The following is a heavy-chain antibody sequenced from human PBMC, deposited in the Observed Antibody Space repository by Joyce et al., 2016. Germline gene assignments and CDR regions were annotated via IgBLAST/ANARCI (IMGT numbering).Heavy chain of an antibody. CDR1: GASITNSHYY. V-gene: IGHV4-39*07. J-gene: IGHJ5*02. Sequence: QLQLQESGPGLVKPSETLSLTCTVPGASITNSHYYGGWLRLPPGKGLGWMGNVYYSGSTYCNPCLIGRVTISEGTSANEFSLNRDYLTAADTAIYYGARVPHSLSYPSTSGPHSSRNTWFDPWGQGTLVTVSS. CDR2: VYYSGST. CDR3: ARVPHSLSYPSTSGPHSSRNTWFDP. D-gene: IGHD6-13*01.